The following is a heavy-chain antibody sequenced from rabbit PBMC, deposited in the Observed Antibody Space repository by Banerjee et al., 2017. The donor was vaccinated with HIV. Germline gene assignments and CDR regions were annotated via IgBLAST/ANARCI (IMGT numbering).Heavy chain of an antibody. CDR1: GLDFISSFW. CDR3: ARDNPYSGGWGGDL. J-gene: IGHJ4*01. V-gene: IGHV1S43*01. D-gene: IGHD4-1*01. Sequence: QQLVESGGGLVKPGASLTLTCKASGLDFISSFWICWVRQAPGKGLEWIATIYPRYGATAYANWVSGRFTVSLDNAQNTVFLRMTSLTAVDTATYFCARDNPYSGGWGGDLWGPGTLVTVS. CDR2: IYPRYGAT.